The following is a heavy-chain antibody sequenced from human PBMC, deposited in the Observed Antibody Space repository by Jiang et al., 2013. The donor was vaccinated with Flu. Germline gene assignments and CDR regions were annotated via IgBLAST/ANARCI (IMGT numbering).Heavy chain of an antibody. J-gene: IGHJ5*02. V-gene: IGHV1-69*01. D-gene: IGHD2-15*01. Sequence: SGAEVKKPGSSVKVSCKASGGTFSSYAISWVRQAPGQGLEWMGGIIPIFGTANYAQKFQGRVTITADESTSTAYMELSSLRSEDTAVYYCARDLSYCSGGSCYGPPTTGFDPWGQGTLVTVSS. CDR2: IIPIFGTA. CDR1: GGTFSSYA. CDR3: ARDLSYCSGGSCYGPPTTGFDP.